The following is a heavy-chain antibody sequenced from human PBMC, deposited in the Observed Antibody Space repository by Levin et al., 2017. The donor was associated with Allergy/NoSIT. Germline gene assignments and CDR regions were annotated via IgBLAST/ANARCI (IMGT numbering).Heavy chain of an antibody. CDR3: AINIGWFRPTGACDN. V-gene: IGHV3-23*01. J-gene: IGHJ4*02. CDR2: IRGRGITT. CDR1: GFTFSYYA. D-gene: IGHD6-19*01. Sequence: GGSLRLSCAASGFTFSYYAMSWVRLAPGKGLEWVSAIRGRGITTYYADSVKGRVTISRDNSKNTPFLQMNSLRLEDTAVSYCAINIGWFRPTGACDNWGQGTLVTVSS.